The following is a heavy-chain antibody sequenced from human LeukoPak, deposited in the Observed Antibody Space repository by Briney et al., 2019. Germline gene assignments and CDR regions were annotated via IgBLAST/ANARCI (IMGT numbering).Heavy chain of an antibody. J-gene: IGHJ4*02. CDR1: GGTFSSSA. V-gene: IGHV1-69*13. CDR3: ARGTRYSSGWYACDY. D-gene: IGHD6-19*01. CDR2: IIPIFGSS. Sequence: SVKVSCKASGGTFSSSAISWVRQAPGQGLEWLGGIIPIFGSSNYAQNFQDRVTITADESTSTAYMELSSLRSEDTAVYYCARGTRYSSGWYACDYWGQGTLVTVSS.